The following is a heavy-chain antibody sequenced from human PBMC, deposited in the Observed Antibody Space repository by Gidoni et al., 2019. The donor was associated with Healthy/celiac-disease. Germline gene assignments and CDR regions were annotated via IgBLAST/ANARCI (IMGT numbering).Heavy chain of an antibody. CDR1: GGSISSSSYY. CDR2: IYYSGST. CDR3: ARQGYDILTGYPYYYYGMDV. J-gene: IGHJ6*02. D-gene: IGHD3-9*01. Sequence: QLQLQESGPGLVKPSETLSLTCTVSGGSISSSSYYWGWIRQPPGKGLEWIGSIYYSGSTYYNPSLKSRVTISVDTSKNQFSLKLSSVTAADTAVYYCARQGYDILTGYPYYYYGMDVWGQGTTVTVSS. V-gene: IGHV4-39*01.